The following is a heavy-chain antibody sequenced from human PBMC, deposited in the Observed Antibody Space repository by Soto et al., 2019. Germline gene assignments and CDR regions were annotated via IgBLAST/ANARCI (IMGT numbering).Heavy chain of an antibody. D-gene: IGHD3-22*01. CDR1: GFTFGSYV. V-gene: IGHV3-30*18. J-gene: IGHJ4*02. CDR3: AKSSSGFSLDY. CDR2: ISYDGSNK. Sequence: GGSLRLSCAASGFTFGSYVMHWVRQAPGKGLEWVAIISYDGSNKYYADSVKGRLTISRDNSKNTVYLQMSSLRTEDTAVFYCAKSSSGFSLDYWGQGTLVTVSS.